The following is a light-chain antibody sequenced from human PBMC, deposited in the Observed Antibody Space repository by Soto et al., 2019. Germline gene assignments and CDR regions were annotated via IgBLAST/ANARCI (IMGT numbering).Light chain of an antibody. CDR3: QQYGMWIT. J-gene: IGKJ5*01. CDR1: QTLSSSY. Sequence: EIVLTPSPVHVSVSFAARATXSCRASQTLSSSYLAWYQQKPGQAPRLLIYVSFIRATGIPDRFSGSGSGTDLTLTISSLEAEDFAVYYCQQYGMWITFGQGTRMDIK. CDR2: VSF. V-gene: IGKV3-20*01.